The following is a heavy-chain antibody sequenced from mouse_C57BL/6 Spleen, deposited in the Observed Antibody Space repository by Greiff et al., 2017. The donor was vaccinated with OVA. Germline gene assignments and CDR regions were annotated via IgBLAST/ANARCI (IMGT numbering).Heavy chain of an antibody. Sequence: VQLQQSGPELVKPGASVKISCKASGYSFTGYYMHWVKQSSEKSLEWIGEINPSTGGTSYNQKFKGKATLTVDKSSSTAYMQLKSLTSEDSAVYYCARATTVPRQLSFDYWGQGTTLTVSS. D-gene: IGHD3-2*02. V-gene: IGHV1-43*01. J-gene: IGHJ2*01. CDR3: ARATTVPRQLSFDY. CDR2: INPSTGGT. CDR1: GYSFTGYY.